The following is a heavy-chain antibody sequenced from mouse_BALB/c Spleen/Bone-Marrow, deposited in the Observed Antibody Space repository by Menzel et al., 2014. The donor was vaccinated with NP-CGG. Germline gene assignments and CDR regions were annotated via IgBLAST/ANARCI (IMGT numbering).Heavy chain of an antibody. CDR3: AFYYYGSSLFAY. V-gene: IGHV14-3*02. Sequence: VQLQQPGAELVKPGASVKLSCTASGFNIKDTYMHWVKQRPEQGLEWIGRIDPANGNTKYDPKFQGKATITADTSSNTACLQLSSLTSEDTAVYYCAFYYYGSSLFAYWCQGTLVTVSA. D-gene: IGHD1-1*01. J-gene: IGHJ3*01. CDR1: GFNIKDTY. CDR2: IDPANGNT.